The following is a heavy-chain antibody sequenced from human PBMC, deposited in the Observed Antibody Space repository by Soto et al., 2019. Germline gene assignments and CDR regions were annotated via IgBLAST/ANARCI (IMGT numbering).Heavy chain of an antibody. V-gene: IGHV3-15*07. Sequence: GGSLRLSCAASGFTFSNAWMNWVRQAPGKGLEWVGRIKSKTDGGTTDYAAPVKGRFTISRDDSKNTLYLQMNSLKTEDTAVYYCTTNKIGSGRVRYFQHWGQGTLVTVSS. D-gene: IGHD2-15*01. CDR1: GFTFSNAW. CDR3: TTNKIGSGRVRYFQH. J-gene: IGHJ1*01. CDR2: IKSKTDGGTT.